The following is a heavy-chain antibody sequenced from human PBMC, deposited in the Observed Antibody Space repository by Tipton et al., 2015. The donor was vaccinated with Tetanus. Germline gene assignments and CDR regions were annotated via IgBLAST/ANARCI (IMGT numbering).Heavy chain of an antibody. CDR1: GFTFDTYT. CDR2: ITSSSYI. CDR3: ARDPRYYDSSGYYYYYYGMDV. D-gene: IGHD3-22*01. V-gene: IGHV3-21*01. J-gene: IGHJ6*02. Sequence: SLRLSCEASGFTFDTYTMTWVRQAPGKGLEWVSSITSSSYIYYSESVEGRFTISRDNAKNSLYLQMNSLRAEDTAVYYCARDPRYYDSSGYYYYYYGMDVWGQGP.